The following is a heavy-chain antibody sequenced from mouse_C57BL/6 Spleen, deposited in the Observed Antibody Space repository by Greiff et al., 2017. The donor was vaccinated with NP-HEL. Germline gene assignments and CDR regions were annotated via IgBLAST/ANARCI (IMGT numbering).Heavy chain of an antibody. J-gene: IGHJ2*01. V-gene: IGHV1-55*01. CDR2: IYPGSGST. CDR1: GYTFTSYW. D-gene: IGHD1-1*01. Sequence: QVQLQQPGAELVKPGASVKMSCKASGYTFTSYWITWVKQRPGQGLEWIGDIYPGSGSTNYNEKFKSKATLTVDTSSSTAYMQLSSLTSEDSAVYYCARHYYGSSYFYYFDYWGQGTTLTVSS. CDR3: ARHYYGSSYFYYFDY.